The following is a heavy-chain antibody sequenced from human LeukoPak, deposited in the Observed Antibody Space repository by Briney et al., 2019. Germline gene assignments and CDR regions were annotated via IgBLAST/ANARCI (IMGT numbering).Heavy chain of an antibody. V-gene: IGHV3-30*02. J-gene: IGHJ4*02. Sequence: GGSMRLSCAASVFTFSTYGFHWVRQAPGKGLEWVAFIPSDGSDNYYANSVKGRFTISRDNSKNTLYLQMNSLRSEDTAVYYCAKGLGDYDDFRLGYWGQGTLVTVSS. CDR1: VFTFSTYG. D-gene: IGHD4-17*01. CDR3: AKGLGDYDDFRLGY. CDR2: IPSDGSDN.